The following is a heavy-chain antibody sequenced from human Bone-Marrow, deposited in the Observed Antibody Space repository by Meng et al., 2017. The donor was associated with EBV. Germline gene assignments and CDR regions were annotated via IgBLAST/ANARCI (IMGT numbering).Heavy chain of an antibody. CDR3: AKSSSSTPGVVDS. V-gene: IGHV4-61*01. CDR1: GASVSGGTFH. D-gene: IGHD6-6*01. CDR2: IYDGGTT. J-gene: IGHJ4*02. Sequence: QGQLPGACPRLLKPSVSTSLTCTASGASVSGGTFHWSWIRQTPWQELEWIGYIYDGGTTIYTPSLKSRVTIFLDRSRNQFSLGLRSLTTADTAVYYCAKSSSSTPGVVDSWCQGTLVTVSS.